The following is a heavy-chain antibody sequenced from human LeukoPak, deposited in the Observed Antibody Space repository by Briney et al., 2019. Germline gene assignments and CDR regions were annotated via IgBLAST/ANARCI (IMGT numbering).Heavy chain of an antibody. CDR3: ARVRDTAMIRIDY. Sequence: SETLSLTCTVSGDSFSSYYWSWIRQPPGKGLEWIGNIYYSGNTKYNPSLKSRVSMSVDTSNNQFSLELSSVTTADTAVYYCARVRDTAMIRIDYWGQGTLVTVSS. J-gene: IGHJ4*02. D-gene: IGHD5-18*01. V-gene: IGHV4-59*01. CDR2: IYYSGNT. CDR1: GDSFSSYY.